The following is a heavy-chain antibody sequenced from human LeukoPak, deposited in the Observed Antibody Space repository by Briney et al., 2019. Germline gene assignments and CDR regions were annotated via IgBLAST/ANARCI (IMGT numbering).Heavy chain of an antibody. CDR1: GFTFSGYG. CDR2: IQNDATQE. V-gene: IGHV3-30*02. Sequence: GGSLRLSCAASGFTFSGYGMHWVRQAPGKGLDWVAFIQNDATQEYYADSVRGRFTISRDNSRNTLFLETYSLTTEDTAMYFCARDLHPWAGDYWGQGTLVTVSS. J-gene: IGHJ4*02. CDR3: ARDLHPWAGDY.